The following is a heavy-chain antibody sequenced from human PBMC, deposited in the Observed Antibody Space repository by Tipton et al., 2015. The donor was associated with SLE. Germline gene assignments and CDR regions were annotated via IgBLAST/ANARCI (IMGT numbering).Heavy chain of an antibody. CDR1: GGSVSSGSYY. CDR2: IYYSGST. Sequence: TLSLTCTVSGGSVSSGSYYWSWIRQPPGKGLEWIGYIYYSGSTNYNPSLKSRVTISVDTSKNQFSLKLSSVTAADTAVYYCARARETDFWSGYYVYYFDYWGQGTLVTVSS. D-gene: IGHD3-3*01. V-gene: IGHV4-61*01. J-gene: IGHJ4*02. CDR3: ARARETDFWSGYYVYYFDY.